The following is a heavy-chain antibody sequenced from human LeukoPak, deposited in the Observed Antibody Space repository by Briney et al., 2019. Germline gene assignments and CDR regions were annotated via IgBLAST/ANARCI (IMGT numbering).Heavy chain of an antibody. CDR1: GFTFSSYW. Sequence: PGGSLRLSCAASGFTFSSYWMSWVRQAPGKGLEWVANIREDGSQKYYADSVKGRFTISRDNAKSSLDLQMNSLRAEDTAVYYCTRGDGAVPWGQGTLVTVSS. CDR2: IREDGSQK. D-gene: IGHD1-1*01. CDR3: TRGDGAVP. V-gene: IGHV3-7*01. J-gene: IGHJ4*02.